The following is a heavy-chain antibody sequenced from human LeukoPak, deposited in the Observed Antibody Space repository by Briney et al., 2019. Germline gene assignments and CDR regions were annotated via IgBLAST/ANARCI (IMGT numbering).Heavy chain of an antibody. D-gene: IGHD3-16*01. CDR3: ARDAVRGGMITFGGVHRYFDY. V-gene: IGHV1-2*02. CDR2: INPNSGGT. CDR1: GYTFTGYY. J-gene: IGHJ4*02. Sequence: ASVRVSCKASGYTFTGYYMHWVRQAPGQGLEWMGWINPNSGGTSYAQKFQGRVTMTRDTSISTAYMELSRLRSDDTAVYYCARDAVRGGMITFGGVHRYFDYWGQGTLVTVSS.